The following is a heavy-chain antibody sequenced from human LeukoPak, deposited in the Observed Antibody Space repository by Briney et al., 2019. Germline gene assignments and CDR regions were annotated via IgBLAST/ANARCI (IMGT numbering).Heavy chain of an antibody. J-gene: IGHJ4*02. D-gene: IGHD6-13*01. CDR1: GGTFSSYA. Sequence: ASVKVSCKASGGTFSSYAISWVRQAPGQGLEWMGGIIPIFGTANYAQKFQGRVTITADESTSTAYMELSSLRSEDTAVYYCARDHGLYSSSWYIDYWGQGTLVTVSS. V-gene: IGHV1-69*13. CDR3: ARDHGLYSSSWYIDY. CDR2: IIPIFGTA.